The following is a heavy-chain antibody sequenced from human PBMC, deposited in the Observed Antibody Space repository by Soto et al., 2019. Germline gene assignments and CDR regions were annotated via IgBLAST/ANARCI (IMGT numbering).Heavy chain of an antibody. CDR1: GFTFSSHS. Sequence: GGSLRLSCAASGFTFSSHSMNWVRQAPGKGLEWVSYISSDVNIVYYADSVKGRFSISRDNGRNTLYLQMNSLRAEDTAVYYCARGFGYFWGSYLDYWGQGTQVTVSS. J-gene: IGHJ4*02. CDR3: ARGFGYFWGSYLDY. D-gene: IGHD3-16*02. CDR2: ISSDVNIV. V-gene: IGHV3-48*01.